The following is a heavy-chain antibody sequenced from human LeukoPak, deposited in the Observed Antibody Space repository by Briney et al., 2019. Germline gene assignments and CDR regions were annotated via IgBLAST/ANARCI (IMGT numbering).Heavy chain of an antibody. CDR1: GVIFEQYG. D-gene: IGHD3-22*01. CDR3: VKDISGWSYFDY. CDR2: ISWNGVTI. V-gene: IGHV3-9*01. J-gene: IGHJ4*02. Sequence: GGSLRLSCEVSGVIFEQYGMHWVRQAPGRGLEWVAGISWNGVTINYGDSVKGRLTISRDNAKSFLYLQMNSLRPEDTALYYCVKDISGWSYFDYWGQGPRVTVS.